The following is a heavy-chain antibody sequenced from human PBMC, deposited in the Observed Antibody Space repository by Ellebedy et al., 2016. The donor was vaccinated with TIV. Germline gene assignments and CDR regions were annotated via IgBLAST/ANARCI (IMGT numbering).Heavy chain of an antibody. CDR3: ARLGSGTYRTNFDY. Sequence: MPSETLSLTCTVSGGSISTYYWGWIRQPPGKGLEWIGSIYYSGSTYYNPSLKSRVTISVDTSKNQFSLKLSSVTAADTAMYYCARLGSGTYRTNFDYWGQGTLVTVSS. V-gene: IGHV4-39*01. J-gene: IGHJ4*02. CDR1: GGSISTYY. D-gene: IGHD3-10*01. CDR2: IYYSGST.